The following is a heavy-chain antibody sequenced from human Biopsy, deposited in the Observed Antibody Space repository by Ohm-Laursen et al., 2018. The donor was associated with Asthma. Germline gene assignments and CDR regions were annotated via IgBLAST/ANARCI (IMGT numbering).Heavy chain of an antibody. J-gene: IGHJ4*02. Sequence: PSETLSLTCTVSGASITSSAYYWGWIRQPPGKGLVGIGSMYYGENTYYSPSLKSLVTISVDTSKNQFSLILSPVTAADTAVYYCARHDHRWDTYADFWGQGTLVTVSS. D-gene: IGHD2-2*01. CDR1: GASITSSAYY. V-gene: IGHV4-39*01. CDR3: ARHDHRWDTYADF. CDR2: MYYGENT.